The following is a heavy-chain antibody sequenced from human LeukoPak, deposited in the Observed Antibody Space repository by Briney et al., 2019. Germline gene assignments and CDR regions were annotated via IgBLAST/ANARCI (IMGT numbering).Heavy chain of an antibody. Sequence: ASVKVSCKASGYTFTSYYMHWVPQAPGQGLEWMGIINPSGGSTSYAQKFQGRVTMTRDTSTSTVYMELSSLRSEDTAVYYCARDPMLPPKYCSSTSCYRPNNWFDPWGQGTLVTVSS. CDR2: INPSGGST. D-gene: IGHD2-2*01. CDR3: ARDPMLPPKYCSSTSCYRPNNWFDP. CDR1: GYTFTSYY. J-gene: IGHJ5*02. V-gene: IGHV1-46*03.